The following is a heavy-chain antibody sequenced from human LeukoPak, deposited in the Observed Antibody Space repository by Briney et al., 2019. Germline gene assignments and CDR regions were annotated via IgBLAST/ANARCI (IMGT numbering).Heavy chain of an antibody. CDR1: GYTLTELS. CDR2: FDPEDGET. Sequence: ASVKVSCKVSGYTLTELSMHWVRQAPGKGLEWMGGFDPEDGETIYAQKFQGRVTMTEDTSTDTAYMELSSLRSEDTAVYYCATVSPLPVGYGPSPFDYWGQGTLVTVSS. J-gene: IGHJ4*02. V-gene: IGHV1-24*01. CDR3: ATVSPLPVGYGPSPFDY. D-gene: IGHD4-17*01.